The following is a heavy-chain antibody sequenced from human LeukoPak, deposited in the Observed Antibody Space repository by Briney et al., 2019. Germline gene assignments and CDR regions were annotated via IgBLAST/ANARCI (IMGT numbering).Heavy chain of an antibody. J-gene: IGHJ4*02. V-gene: IGHV3-23*01. CDR2: IGGGGEST. CDR1: GFTFSSDA. D-gene: IGHD1-26*01. CDR3: AKVLSGSQDY. Sequence: PGGALRLSCAASGFTFSSDAMSWVRQAPGKGLEWVSTIGGGGESTYYADSVKGRFTISRDNSKNTVYLQMNSLRAEDTAVYYCAKVLSGSQDYWGQGTLVTVFS.